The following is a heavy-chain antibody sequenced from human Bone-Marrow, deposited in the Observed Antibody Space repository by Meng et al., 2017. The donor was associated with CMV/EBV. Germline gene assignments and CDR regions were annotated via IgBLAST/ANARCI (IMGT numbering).Heavy chain of an antibody. Sequence: VSVKVSCKASGYTFTGYYMHWVRQAPGKGLEWMGWINPNSCGTSYAQKFQGRVTMTRDTAISTAYMELSRLRSDATAVYYRARSARTIAAAGTLALYWGQGTLVTVSS. D-gene: IGHD6-13*01. CDR3: ARSARTIAAAGTLALY. J-gene: IGHJ4*02. CDR1: GYTFTGYY. V-gene: IGHV1-2*02. CDR2: INPNSCGT.